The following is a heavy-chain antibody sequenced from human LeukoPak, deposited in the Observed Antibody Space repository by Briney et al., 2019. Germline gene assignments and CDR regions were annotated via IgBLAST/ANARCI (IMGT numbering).Heavy chain of an antibody. V-gene: IGHV4-61*02. J-gene: IGHJ4*02. D-gene: IGHD6-19*01. CDR1: GGSISSSNYY. CDR2: IYSSGST. CDR3: ARVSSTGRYDY. Sequence: SETLSLTCTVSGGSISSSNYYWSWIRQPAGKGLEWIGRIYSSGSTNYNPSLKSRVTMSVDTSKNQFSLKLSSVTAADTAVYYCARVSSTGRYDYWGQGTLVTVSS.